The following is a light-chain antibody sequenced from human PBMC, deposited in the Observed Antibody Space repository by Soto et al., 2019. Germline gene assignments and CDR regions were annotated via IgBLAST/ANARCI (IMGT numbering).Light chain of an antibody. CDR3: QQYNSYSFA. CDR2: KAS. V-gene: IGKV1-5*03. CDR1: QSISSW. J-gene: IGKJ3*01. Sequence: DIQMTQSPSTLSASVGDRVTITCRASQSISSWLAWYQQKPGKAPKLLIYKASSLESGVPSRFSGSGSGTEFTLTISSLQPDDFAPDYCQQYNSYSFAFGRGTKVDI.